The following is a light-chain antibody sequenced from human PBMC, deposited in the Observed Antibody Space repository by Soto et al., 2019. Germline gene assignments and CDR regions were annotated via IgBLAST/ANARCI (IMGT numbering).Light chain of an antibody. CDR1: SSDVGGYNY. CDR3: SSYTNTSTRGDVV. Sequence: QSALTQPASVSGSPGQSITISCTGTSSDVGGYNYVSWYQQHPGKAPKLMIYDVTNRPSGVSNRFSGSKSGNTASLTISGLQAEDEADYYCSSYTNTSTRGDVVFGGGTKVTVL. CDR2: DVT. V-gene: IGLV2-14*01. J-gene: IGLJ2*01.